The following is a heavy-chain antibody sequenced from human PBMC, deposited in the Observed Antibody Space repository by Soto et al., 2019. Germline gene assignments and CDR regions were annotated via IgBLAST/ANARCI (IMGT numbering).Heavy chain of an antibody. CDR1: GGTFSSYA. D-gene: IGHD6-13*01. V-gene: IGHV1-69*06. CDR2: IIPIFGTA. CDR3: ARSIALGSSWSRTYNWFDP. J-gene: IGHJ5*02. Sequence: ASVKVSCKASGGTFSSYAISWVRQAPGQGLEWMGGIIPIFGTANYAQKFQGRVTITADKSTSTAYMELSSLRSEDTAVYYCARSIALGSSWSRTYNWFDPWGQGTLVTVSS.